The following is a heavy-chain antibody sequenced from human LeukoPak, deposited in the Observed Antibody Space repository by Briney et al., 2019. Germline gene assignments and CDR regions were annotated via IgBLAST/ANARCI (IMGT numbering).Heavy chain of an antibody. CDR1: GGSINNYY. D-gene: IGHD6-19*01. CDR2: IHYTGST. CDR3: ARGGWSLDF. J-gene: IGHJ4*02. Sequence: SETLSLTCIVSGGSINNYYWSWIRHPPGEELEWIGYIHYTGSTNYNPSLTSRVTISVDTSKNQFFLRLSSVTAADTAVYFCARGGWSLDFWGQGTLVTVSS. V-gene: IGHV4-59*01.